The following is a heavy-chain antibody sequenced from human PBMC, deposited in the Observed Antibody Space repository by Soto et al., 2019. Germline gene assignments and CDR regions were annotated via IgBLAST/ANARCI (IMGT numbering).Heavy chain of an antibody. D-gene: IGHD6-6*01. V-gene: IGHV1-3*01. J-gene: IGHJ4*02. CDR3: ARSADSTSGDY. Sequence: AAVKVSCKASGYTFSNYAINWVRQAPGQGLEWMGGINAGYGNTNYSENFQGRVTITRDTSARTAYMELRSLRFEDTAVYYCARSADSTSGDYWGQGTLVTVSS. CDR2: INAGYGNT. CDR1: GYTFSNYA.